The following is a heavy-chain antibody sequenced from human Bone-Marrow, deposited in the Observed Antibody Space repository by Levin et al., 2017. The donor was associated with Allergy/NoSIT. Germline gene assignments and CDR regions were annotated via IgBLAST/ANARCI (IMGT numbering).Heavy chain of an antibody. D-gene: IGHD6-13*01. J-gene: IGHJ3*02. Sequence: PSETLSLTCTVSGGSISSSSYYWGWIRQPPGKGLEWIGSIYYSGSTYYNPSLKSRVTISVDTSKNQFSLKLSSVTAADTAVYYCAVFAYSSSWYGNGAFDIWGQGTMVTVSS. CDR2: IYYSGST. CDR1: GGSISSSSYY. CDR3: AVFAYSSSWYGNGAFDI. V-gene: IGHV4-39*01.